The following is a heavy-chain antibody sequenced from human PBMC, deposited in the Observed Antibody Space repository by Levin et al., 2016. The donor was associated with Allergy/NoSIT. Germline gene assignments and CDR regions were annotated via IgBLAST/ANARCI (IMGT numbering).Heavy chain of an antibody. CDR2: LYYSGST. V-gene: IGHV4-39*01. Sequence: RQAPGKGLEWIGSLYYSGSTYYNPPLKSRVTISVDTSKNQFSLKLSSVTAADTAVYYCATGYSSSWYSDAFDIWGQGTMVTVSS. J-gene: IGHJ3*02. CDR3: ATGYSSSWYSDAFDI. D-gene: IGHD6-13*01.